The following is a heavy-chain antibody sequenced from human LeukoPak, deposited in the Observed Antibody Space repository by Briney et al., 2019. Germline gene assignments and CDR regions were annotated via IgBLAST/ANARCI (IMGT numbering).Heavy chain of an antibody. J-gene: IGHJ6*02. CDR2: ISSSGSTI. CDR1: GFTFSDYY. Sequence: GGSLRLSCAASGFTFSDYYMSWIRQAPGKGLEWVSYISSSGSTIYYAESVKGRFTISRDNAKNSLYLQMNSLRAEDTAVYYCAREGSSSGRDYYGMDVWGQGTTVTVSS. CDR3: AREGSSSGRDYYGMDV. D-gene: IGHD6-13*01. V-gene: IGHV3-11*01.